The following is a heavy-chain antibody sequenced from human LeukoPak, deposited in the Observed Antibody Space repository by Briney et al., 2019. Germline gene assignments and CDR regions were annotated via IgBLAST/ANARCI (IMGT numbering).Heavy chain of an antibody. J-gene: IGHJ4*02. CDR1: GYTFTGYY. CDR2: INPNSGGT. CDR3: ARVRFGSSSWYDY. Sequence: VASVKVSCKASGYTFTGYYMHWVRQAPGQGLEWMGWINPNSGGTNYAQKFQGRVTMTRDTSISTAYMELSRLRSDDTAVYYCARVRFGSSSWYDYWGQGTLVTVSS. V-gene: IGHV1-2*02. D-gene: IGHD6-13*01.